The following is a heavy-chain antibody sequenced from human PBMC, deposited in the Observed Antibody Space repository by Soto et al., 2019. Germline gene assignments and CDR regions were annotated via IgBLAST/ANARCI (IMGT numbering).Heavy chain of an antibody. Sequence: QVQLVQSGAEVKKPGSSVKVSCKASGGTFSSYAISWVRQAPGQGLEWMGGIIPIFGTANYAQKFQGRVTITADESTSTAYMELSSLRSEDTAVYYCARAPHPPDYYDSNSRGSPGGYYYYYYGMDVWGQGTTVTVSS. CDR2: IIPIFGTA. CDR3: ARAPHPPDYYDSNSRGSPGGYYYYYYGMDV. D-gene: IGHD3-22*01. V-gene: IGHV1-69*01. J-gene: IGHJ6*02. CDR1: GGTFSSYA.